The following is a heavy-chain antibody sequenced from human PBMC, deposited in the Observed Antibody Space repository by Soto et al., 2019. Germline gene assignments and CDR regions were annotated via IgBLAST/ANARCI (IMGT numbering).Heavy chain of an antibody. V-gene: IGHV4-34*01. J-gene: IGHJ4*02. CDR2: INHSGST. CDR1: GGSISSYY. D-gene: IGHD3-22*01. Sequence: SETLSLTCTVSGGSISSYYWSWIRQPPGKGLEWIGEINHSGSTNYNPSLKSRVTISVDTSKNQFSLKLSSVTAADTAVYYCARVRIGGYYDSSGYYLFDYWGQGTLVTVSS. CDR3: ARVRIGGYYDSSGYYLFDY.